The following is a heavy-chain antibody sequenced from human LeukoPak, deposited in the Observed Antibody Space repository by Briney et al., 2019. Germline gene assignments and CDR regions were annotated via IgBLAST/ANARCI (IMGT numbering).Heavy chain of an antibody. CDR1: GFTFGDYH. J-gene: IGHJ4*02. Sequence: KSGGSLRLSCAASGFTFGDYHMSWIRQAPGKGLEWVSYMSNSGTTVYHADSVKGRFTISRDNAKKSLYLQMNSLRAEDTAVYYCATRGTYHDYWGQGTLVTVSS. V-gene: IGHV3-11*01. D-gene: IGHD3-16*02. CDR2: MSNSGTTV. CDR3: ATRGTYHDY.